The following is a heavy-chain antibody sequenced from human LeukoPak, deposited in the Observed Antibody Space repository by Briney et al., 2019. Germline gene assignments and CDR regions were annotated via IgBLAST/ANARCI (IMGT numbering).Heavy chain of an antibody. CDR3: ARVSSSWYAFDAFDI. Sequence: ASETLSLTCAVYGGSFSGYYWSWIRQPPGKGLEWIGEINHGGSTNYNPSLKSRVTISVDTSKNQFSLKLSSVTAADTAVYYCARVSSSWYAFDAFDIWGQGTMVTVSS. CDR2: INHGGST. CDR1: GGSFSGYY. D-gene: IGHD6-13*01. V-gene: IGHV4-34*01. J-gene: IGHJ3*02.